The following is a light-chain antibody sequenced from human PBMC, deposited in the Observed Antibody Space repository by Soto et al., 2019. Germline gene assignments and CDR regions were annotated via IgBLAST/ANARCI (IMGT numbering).Light chain of an antibody. J-gene: IGLJ3*02. CDR2: EVS. Sequence: QSALTQPASVSGSPGQSITISCTGTSSDVGGYNHVSWYQQHPGKAPKLMIYEVSNRPSGVSNRFSGSKSGNTASLTISGLQAEDEADYYCSSYTSSSTRVFGGGTKVTVL. CDR3: SSYTSSSTRV. V-gene: IGLV2-14*01. CDR1: SSDVGGYNH.